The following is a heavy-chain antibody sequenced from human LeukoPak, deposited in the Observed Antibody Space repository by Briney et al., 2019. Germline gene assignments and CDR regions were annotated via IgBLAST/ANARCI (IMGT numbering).Heavy chain of an antibody. CDR1: GFTFSSYW. CDR3: ARQVXTLSXXAFDI. CDR2: INSDGSSR. Sequence: GGSLRLSCAASGFTFSSYWMYWVRQVPGKGLVWVSRINSDGSSRSYADSVKGRLTISRDNAKNTLYLQMNSLRAEDTAVYYCARQVXTLSXXAFDIWGQGTMVXVXS. V-gene: IGHV3-74*01. J-gene: IGHJ3*02.